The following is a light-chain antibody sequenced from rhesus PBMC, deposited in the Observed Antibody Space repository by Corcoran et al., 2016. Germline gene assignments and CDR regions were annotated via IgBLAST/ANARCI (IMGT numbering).Light chain of an antibody. Sequence: PGERATLSCRASQSVCSTLAWYQQKPGQAPRPLIYYASSRATGIPDRVSGSGSGTELTLTLSSLEPEDVGVYYCQKYNDWPTFGGGTKVEIK. CDR1: QSVCST. CDR2: YAS. J-gene: IGKJ4*01. V-gene: IGKV3-42*02. CDR3: QKYNDWPT.